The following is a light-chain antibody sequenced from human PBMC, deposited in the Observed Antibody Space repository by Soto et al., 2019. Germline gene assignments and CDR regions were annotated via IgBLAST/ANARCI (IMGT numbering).Light chain of an antibody. V-gene: IGLV2-8*01. CDR2: EVS. J-gene: IGLJ1*01. Sequence: QSATTQPPSASGSPGQSVTISCTGTSSDVGGYNYVSWFQHHPGKAPKLIIYEVSKRPSGVPDRFSGCKSGNTASLTVSGLQAEDEADYYCVSYAGSDNLVFGTGTKLTVL. CDR3: VSYAGSDNLV. CDR1: SSDVGGYNY.